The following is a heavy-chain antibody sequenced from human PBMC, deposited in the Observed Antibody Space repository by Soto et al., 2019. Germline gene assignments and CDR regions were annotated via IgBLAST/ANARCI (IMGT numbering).Heavy chain of an antibody. CDR3: TRPKGLETDIDAFDI. Sequence: GGSLRLSCAASGFTFSGSAMHWVRQASGKGLEWVGRIRRKANSYATAYAASVKGRFTISRDDSKNTAYLQMNSLKTEDTAVYYCTRPKGLETDIDAFDIWGQGTMVTVSS. V-gene: IGHV3-73*01. CDR2: IRRKANSYAT. J-gene: IGHJ3*02. CDR1: GFTFSGSA.